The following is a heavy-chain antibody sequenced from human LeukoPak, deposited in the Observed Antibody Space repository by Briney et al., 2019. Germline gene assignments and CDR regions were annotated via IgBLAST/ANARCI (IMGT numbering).Heavy chain of an antibody. CDR2: IYYTGTT. Sequence: SETLSLTCTVSGGSISNTNYYWAWIRQPPGRGLEWIGSIYYTGTTFDNPSLKSRVTISVDTSKNQFSLKLSSVTAADTAVYYCARSEWLVRGGDDFWGQGTLVTVSS. CDR1: GGSISNTNYY. CDR3: ARSEWLVRGGDDF. D-gene: IGHD6-19*01. J-gene: IGHJ4*02. V-gene: IGHV4-39*01.